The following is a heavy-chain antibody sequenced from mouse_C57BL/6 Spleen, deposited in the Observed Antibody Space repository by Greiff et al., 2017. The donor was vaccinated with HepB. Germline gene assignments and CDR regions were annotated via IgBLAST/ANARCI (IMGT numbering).Heavy chain of an antibody. J-gene: IGHJ1*03. V-gene: IGHV1-85*01. CDR3: ARSEILYYGSGYDWYFDV. Sequence: VQLQQSGPELVKPGASVKLSCKASGYTFTSYDINWVKQRTGQGLEWIGGIYPRDGSTKYNEKFKGKATLTVDTYSRTAYMELHSLISENSAVYFCARSEILYYGSGYDWYFDVWGTGTTVTVSS. D-gene: IGHD1-1*01. CDR2: IYPRDGST. CDR1: GYTFTSYD.